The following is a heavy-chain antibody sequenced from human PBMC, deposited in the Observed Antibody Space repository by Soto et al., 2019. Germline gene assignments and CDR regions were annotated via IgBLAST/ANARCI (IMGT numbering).Heavy chain of an antibody. V-gene: IGHV3-9*01. CDR1: GFTFDDYA. Sequence: EVQLVESGGGLVQPGRSLRLSCAASGFTFDDYAMHWVRQAPGKGLEWVSGISWNSGSIGYADSVKGRFTISRDNAKNSLYLQMNSLRAEDTALYYCAKDSFLAVAALAHYFDYWGQGTLVTVSS. D-gene: IGHD6-19*01. J-gene: IGHJ4*02. CDR3: AKDSFLAVAALAHYFDY. CDR2: ISWNSGSI.